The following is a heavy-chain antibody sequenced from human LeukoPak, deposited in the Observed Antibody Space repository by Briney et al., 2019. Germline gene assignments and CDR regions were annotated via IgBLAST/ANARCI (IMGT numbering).Heavy chain of an antibody. Sequence: GGSLRLSCAASGFTFSNAWMSWVRQAPGKGLEWVGRIKSKTDGGTTDYAAPVKGRFTISRDDSKSTLYLQMNSLKTEDTAVYYCTTDNTVVTGFDYWGQGTLVTVSS. CDR2: IKSKTDGGTT. D-gene: IGHD3-22*01. V-gene: IGHV3-15*01. CDR3: TTDNTVVTGFDY. J-gene: IGHJ4*02. CDR1: GFTFSNAW.